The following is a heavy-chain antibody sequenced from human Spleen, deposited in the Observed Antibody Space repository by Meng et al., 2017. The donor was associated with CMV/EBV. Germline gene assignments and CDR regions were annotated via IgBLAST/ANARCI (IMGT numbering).Heavy chain of an antibody. Sequence: GGSLRLSCAASGFTFSSYTMNWVRQAPGKGLEWVSSISSSSSYIYYADSVKGRFTISRDNAKNSLYLQMNSLRAEDTAVYYCASLSSTDAFDIWGQGTTVTVSS. V-gene: IGHV3-21*01. CDR2: ISSSSSYI. CDR3: ASLSSTDAFDI. J-gene: IGHJ3*02. D-gene: IGHD2-2*01. CDR1: GFTFSSYT.